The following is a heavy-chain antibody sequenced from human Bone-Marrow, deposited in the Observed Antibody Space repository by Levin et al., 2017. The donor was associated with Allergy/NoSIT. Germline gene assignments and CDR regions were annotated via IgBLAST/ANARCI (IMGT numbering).Heavy chain of an antibody. Sequence: GGSLRLSCVGSGFGFSDYYMSWIRQAPGKGLEWVSYIGSSSYTIYYAESVKGRFTVSRDNAKNSLYLQMNSLRADDTAVYYGAGGAGYASGWYHYWGQGTLVAVSS. D-gene: IGHD6-19*01. J-gene: IGHJ4*02. CDR2: IGSSSYTI. CDR3: AGGAGYASGWYHY. V-gene: IGHV3-11*01. CDR1: GFGFSDYY.